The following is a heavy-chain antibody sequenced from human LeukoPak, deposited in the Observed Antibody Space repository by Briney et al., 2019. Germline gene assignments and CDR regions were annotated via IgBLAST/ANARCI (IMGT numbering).Heavy chain of an antibody. J-gene: IGHJ4*02. CDR2: INHSGST. D-gene: IGHD3-22*01. V-gene: IGHV4-34*01. CDR1: GGSFSDYY. Sequence: PSETLSLTCTVYGGSFSDYYWSWLRQPPGKGLEWIGEINHSGSTNYSPSLKSRVTISVDTSNNQFSLKLSSETAADTAVYYCARGGRSYYDSSGYYYSWGQGILVTVSS. CDR3: ARGGRSYYDSSGYYYS.